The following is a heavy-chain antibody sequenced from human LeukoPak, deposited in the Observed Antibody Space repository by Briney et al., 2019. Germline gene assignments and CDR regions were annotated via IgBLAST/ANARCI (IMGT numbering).Heavy chain of an antibody. CDR2: ISPSSTYI. Sequence: GGSLRLSCAASGFTFSSYSMNWVRQAPGKGLEWVSSISPSSTYIYYADSMKGRFTISRDNAKNSLYLQMNSLRAGDTAVYYCARDSVWRGPPIAVAGTDFWGRGTLVTASS. V-gene: IGHV3-21*01. CDR3: ARDSVWRGPPIAVAGTDF. D-gene: IGHD6-19*01. J-gene: IGHJ4*02. CDR1: GFTFSSYS.